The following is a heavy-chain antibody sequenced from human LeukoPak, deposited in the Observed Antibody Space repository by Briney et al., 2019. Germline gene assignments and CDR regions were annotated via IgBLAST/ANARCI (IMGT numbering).Heavy chain of an antibody. CDR1: GFTFSRYG. CDR3: QKAAYDILTGYHDAFDI. J-gene: IGHJ3*02. V-gene: IGHV3-30*18. Sequence: VGPLRLSCAASGFTFSRYGMHCVRQAPGKGLEWVAVISYDGSNKYYADPVKGRFTISRDNSKNTLYLQMNSLRAEDTAVYYCQKAAYDILTGYHDAFDIWGQGTMVTVSS. D-gene: IGHD3-9*01. CDR2: ISYDGSNK.